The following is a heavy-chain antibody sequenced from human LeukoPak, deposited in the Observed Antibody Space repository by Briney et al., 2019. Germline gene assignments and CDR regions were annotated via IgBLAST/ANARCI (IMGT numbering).Heavy chain of an antibody. V-gene: IGHV1-18*01. CDR1: GYTFTSYG. D-gene: IGHD4-23*01. CDR2: ISAYNGNT. J-gene: IGHJ6*03. CDR3: AGGDYGGKGYRDYYYYMDV. Sequence: GASVKVSCKASGYTFTSYGISWVRQAPGQGLEWMGWISAYNGNTNYAQKLQGRVTMTTDTSTSTAYMELRSLRSDDTAVYYCAGGDYGGKGYRDYYYYMDVWGKGTTVTVSS.